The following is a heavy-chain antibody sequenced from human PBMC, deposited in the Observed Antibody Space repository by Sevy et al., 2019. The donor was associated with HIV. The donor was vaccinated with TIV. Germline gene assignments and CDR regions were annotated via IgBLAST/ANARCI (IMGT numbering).Heavy chain of an antibody. CDR3: ARGGYYYDSDDRGFDY. V-gene: IGHV4-31*01. D-gene: IGHD3-22*01. CDR1: GGSISSGAYY. CDR2: MYYSGRN. J-gene: IGHJ4*02. Sequence: SETLSLTCTVSGGSISSGAYYWTWIRQHPGKGLEWIGYMYYSGRNNSNPSLKSQVTISVDTSKNQFSLKLSSVTAADTAVYYCARGGYYYDSDDRGFDYWGQGTLVTVSS.